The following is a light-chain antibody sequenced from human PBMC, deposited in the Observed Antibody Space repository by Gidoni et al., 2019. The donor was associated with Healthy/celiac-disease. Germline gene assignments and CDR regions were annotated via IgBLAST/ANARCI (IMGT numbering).Light chain of an antibody. Sequence: SYELTQPPSVSVSPGQTASITCSGDKLGDKYACWYQQKPGQSPVLVFYQDSKRPSGIPERFSGSNSGNTATLTISGTQAMDEADYYCQAWDSSTAVFGGGTKLPVL. CDR3: QAWDSSTAV. CDR2: QDS. CDR1: KLGDKY. V-gene: IGLV3-1*01. J-gene: IGLJ2*01.